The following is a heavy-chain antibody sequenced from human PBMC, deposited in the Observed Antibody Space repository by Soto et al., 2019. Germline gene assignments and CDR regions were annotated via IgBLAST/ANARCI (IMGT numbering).Heavy chain of an antibody. CDR3: ARELGAPGRGSAVGYYYQYGMDV. J-gene: IGHJ6*02. CDR2: IKEDGSEK. D-gene: IGHD2-2*01. CDR1: EFTFSSYW. V-gene: IGHV3-7*05. Sequence: EVQLVESGGGLVQPGGSLRLSCAASEFTFSSYWMNWVRQAPGKGLEWVANIKEDGSEKYYVDSVKGRFTISRDNDKNSLYLQMNSLRGEDTAGYYCARELGAPGRGSAVGYYYQYGMDVWGQGTTVTVSS.